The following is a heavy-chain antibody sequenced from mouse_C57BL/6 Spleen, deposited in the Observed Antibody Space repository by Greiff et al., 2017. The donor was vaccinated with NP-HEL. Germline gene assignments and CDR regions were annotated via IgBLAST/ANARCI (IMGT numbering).Heavy chain of an antibody. J-gene: IGHJ2*01. V-gene: IGHV5-6*01. D-gene: IGHD4-1*02. CDR1: GFTFSSYG. CDR2: ISSGGSYN. CDR3: ARHPTGTEDYFDY. Sequence: EVQGVESGGDLVKPGGSLKLSCAASGFTFSSYGMSWVRQTPDQRLEWVATISSGGSYNYYPDSVAGRFTISRANAKNTLYLQMSSLKSEDTAMYYCARHPTGTEDYFDYWGQGTTLTVSA.